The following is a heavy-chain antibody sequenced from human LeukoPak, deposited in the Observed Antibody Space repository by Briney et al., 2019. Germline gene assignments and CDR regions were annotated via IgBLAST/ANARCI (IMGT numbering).Heavy chain of an antibody. CDR3: AKDLMRDRWFGES. D-gene: IGHD3-10*01. Sequence: GGSLRLSCAASGFPFSSYPMSWVRQAPGKGLEWVSGITGSGDSTHYAESVKGRFTISRDNSKNTLYLEMHSLRREDTAVYYCAKDLMRDRWFGESWGQGTLVIVSS. J-gene: IGHJ5*02. V-gene: IGHV3-23*01. CDR2: ITGSGDST. CDR1: GFPFSSYP.